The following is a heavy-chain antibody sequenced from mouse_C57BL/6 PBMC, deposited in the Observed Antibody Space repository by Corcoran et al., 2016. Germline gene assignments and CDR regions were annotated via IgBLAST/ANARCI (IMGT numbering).Heavy chain of an antibody. V-gene: IGHV9-3*01. D-gene: IGHD4-1*01. J-gene: IGHJ4*01. CDR3: ARNWDYAMDY. CDR2: INTYSGVP. Sequence: QIQLVQSGPELKKHGETVKISCKASGYTFTTYGLSWVKQAPGNGVKWMGWINTYSGVPTYADDFKGRFAFSCETSASHAYLQINNLKNEDTATYFCARNWDYAMDYWGQGTSVTVSS. CDR1: GYTFTTYG.